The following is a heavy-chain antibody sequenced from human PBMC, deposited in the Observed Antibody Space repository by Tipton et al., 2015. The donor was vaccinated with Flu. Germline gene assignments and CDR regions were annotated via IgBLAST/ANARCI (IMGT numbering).Heavy chain of an antibody. J-gene: IGHJ3*02. Sequence: TLSLTCAVSGYSISSGYYWGWIRQPPGKGLEWIGSIYHSGSTYYNPSLKSQVTISVDTSKNQFSLKLSSVTAADTAVYYCARGVIYYDSSGPITDAFDIWGQGTMVTVSS. CDR1: GYSISSGYY. CDR3: ARGVIYYDSSGPITDAFDI. V-gene: IGHV4-38-2*01. D-gene: IGHD3-22*01. CDR2: IYHSGST.